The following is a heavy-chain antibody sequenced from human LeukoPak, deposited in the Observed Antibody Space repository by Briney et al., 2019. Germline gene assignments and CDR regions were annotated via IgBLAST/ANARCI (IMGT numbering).Heavy chain of an antibody. CDR2: ISSSSSYI. CDR3: ARAENWNDMEGLDY. D-gene: IGHD1-1*01. Sequence: KPGGSLRLSCTASGFIFSSYSMIWVRQAPGKGLEWVSFISSSSSYIYYADSVKGRFTISRDNAENSVYLRMKSLRPEDTAVYYCARAENWNDMEGLDYWGQGTLVTVSS. J-gene: IGHJ4*02. V-gene: IGHV3-21*01. CDR1: GFIFSSYS.